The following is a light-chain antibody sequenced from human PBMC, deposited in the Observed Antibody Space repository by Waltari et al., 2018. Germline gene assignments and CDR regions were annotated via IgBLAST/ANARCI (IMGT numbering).Light chain of an antibody. V-gene: IGLV2-14*03. CDR1: RSDVGGYNY. Sequence: TGTRSDVGGYNYVSWYQQHPGKPPKLMIYNVENRPSGVSNRFSGSKSGNTASLTISGLQADDEADYYCTSYARISWVFGGGTKLSVL. CDR3: TSYARISWV. J-gene: IGLJ3*02. CDR2: NVE.